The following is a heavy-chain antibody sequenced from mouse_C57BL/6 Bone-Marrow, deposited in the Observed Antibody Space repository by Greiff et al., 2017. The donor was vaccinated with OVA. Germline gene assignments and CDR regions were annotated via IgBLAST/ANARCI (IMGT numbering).Heavy chain of an antibody. CDR1: GYTFTDYY. CDR3: ARGNYGYFDV. CDR2: IYPGSGNT. V-gene: IGHV1-76*01. Sequence: QVHVKQSGAELVRPGASVKLSCKASGYTFTDYYINWVKQRPGQGLEWIARIYPGSGNTYYNEKFKGKATLTAEKSSSTAYMQLSSLTSEDSAVYFCARGNYGYFDVWGTGTTVTVSP. J-gene: IGHJ1*03.